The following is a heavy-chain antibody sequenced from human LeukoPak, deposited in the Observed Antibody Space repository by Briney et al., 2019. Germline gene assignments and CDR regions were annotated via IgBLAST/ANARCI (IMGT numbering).Heavy chain of an antibody. D-gene: IGHD6-13*01. CDR1: GGTFSSYA. V-gene: IGHV1-69*05. Sequence: SVKVSCKASGGTFSSYAISWVRQAPGQGLEWMGGIIPIFGTANYAQKFQGRVTITTDESTSTAYMELSSLRSEDTAVYYCASRGPAAGTRWYFDLWGRGTLVTVSS. J-gene: IGHJ2*01. CDR3: ASRGPAAGTRWYFDL. CDR2: IIPIFGTA.